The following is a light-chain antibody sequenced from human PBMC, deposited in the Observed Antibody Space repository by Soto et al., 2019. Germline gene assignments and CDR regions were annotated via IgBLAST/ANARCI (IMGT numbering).Light chain of an antibody. V-gene: IGKV2-28*01. CDR1: RNLLHSNGYYY. CDR2: LGS. CDR3: AQGLATPFT. J-gene: IGKJ4*01. Sequence: EIVLTQSPLSLPVTPGEPASISCRSSRNLLHSNGYYYLDWYLQKPGQSPQLLIYLGSNRASGGPDRFSGSGSVTDFTLTIIRGEAEDVGVYVCAQGLATPFTFGGGTNVAIK.